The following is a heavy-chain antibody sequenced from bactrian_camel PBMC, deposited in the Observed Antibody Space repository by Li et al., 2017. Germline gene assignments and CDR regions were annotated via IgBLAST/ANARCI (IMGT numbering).Heavy chain of an antibody. Sequence: DVQLVESGGGLVQPGGSLRLSRAASGFIFSSSAMSWVRQPTGEGLEWVSRIDSAGVTAYADSVKGRFTISKDKAKDTVYLQMDSLKPEDTAMYSCATNVHLGGTWHCYNHWGQGTQVTVS. D-gene: IGHD6*01. V-gene: IGHV3S10*01. CDR2: IDSAGVT. CDR1: GFIFSSSA. CDR3: ATNVHLGGTWHCYNH. J-gene: IGHJ4*01.